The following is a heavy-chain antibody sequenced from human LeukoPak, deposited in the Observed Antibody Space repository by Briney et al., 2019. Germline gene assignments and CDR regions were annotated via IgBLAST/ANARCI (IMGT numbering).Heavy chain of an antibody. CDR1: GFTFSRYA. D-gene: IGHD5-12*01. Sequence: GGSLRLSCSASGFTFSRYAMHWVRQAPGKGLEYVSAISSNGGSTYYADSVKGRFTISRDNSKNTLYLQMSSLRAEDTAVYYCVKDRHGYGWLRLGGFDYWGQGTLVTVSS. CDR2: ISSNGGST. V-gene: IGHV3-64D*06. J-gene: IGHJ4*02. CDR3: VKDRHGYGWLRLGGFDY.